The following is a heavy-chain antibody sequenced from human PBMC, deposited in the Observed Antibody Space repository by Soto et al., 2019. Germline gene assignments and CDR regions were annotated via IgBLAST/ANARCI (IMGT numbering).Heavy chain of an antibody. Sequence: RASVKVSCKASGYTFTNYDISWVRQATGQGLEWMGWMNPNSANTGYAQKFQGRVSMTRDTSTNTAYMELSSLRSEDTAIYYCARMATSGTLIWFDPWGQGTLVTVSS. CDR3: ARMATSGTLIWFDP. CDR1: GYTFTNYD. D-gene: IGHD1-26*01. J-gene: IGHJ5*02. V-gene: IGHV1-8*01. CDR2: MNPNSANT.